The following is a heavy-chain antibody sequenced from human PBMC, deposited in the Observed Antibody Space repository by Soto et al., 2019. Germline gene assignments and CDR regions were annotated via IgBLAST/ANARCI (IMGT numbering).Heavy chain of an antibody. CDR3: ARVDYYGAGTYLFDY. CDR1: GGSMRSGDYY. D-gene: IGHD3-10*01. V-gene: IGHV4-30-4*01. Sequence: ILSLAGTVFGGSMRSGDYYWSWIRQPPGKGLEWIGYIYYSGSTYYNPSLKSRVTISVDTSKNQFSLKLSSVTAADTAVYYCARVDYYGAGTYLFDYW. CDR2: IYYSGST. J-gene: IGHJ4*01.